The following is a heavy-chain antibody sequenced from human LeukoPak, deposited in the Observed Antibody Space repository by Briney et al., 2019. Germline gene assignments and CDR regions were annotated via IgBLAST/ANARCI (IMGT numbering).Heavy chain of an antibody. D-gene: IGHD3-3*01. CDR2: VTASGGSP. V-gene: IGHV3-23*01. Sequence: QPGGSLRLSCAASGFTFTNYVMSWVRQAPGKGLEWVSAVTASGGSPYYADSVTGRFTISRDNSQNPLDLQMNSLRAEDTAVYYCAKDPDSDFWSGRRWFDPWGQGTLVTVSS. CDR1: GFTFTNYV. J-gene: IGHJ5*02. CDR3: AKDPDSDFWSGRRWFDP.